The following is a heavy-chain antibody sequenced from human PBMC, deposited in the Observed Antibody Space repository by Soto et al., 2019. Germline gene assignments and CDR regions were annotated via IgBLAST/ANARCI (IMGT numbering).Heavy chain of an antibody. CDR2: VLSDGGKQ. J-gene: IGHJ3*02. CDR3: VRTIAVAGPDIFDM. CDR1: RFTFSYYA. Sequence: QVQLVESGGGVVQPGRSLRLSCAASRFTFSYYAMHWIRQAPGKGLEWVAVVLSDGGKQYHAESVKGRFTISRDNSKSTLYLQMNSLRVEDTAVYYCVRTIAVAGPDIFDMWGQGTMVTVSS. V-gene: IGHV3-30-3*01. D-gene: IGHD6-19*01.